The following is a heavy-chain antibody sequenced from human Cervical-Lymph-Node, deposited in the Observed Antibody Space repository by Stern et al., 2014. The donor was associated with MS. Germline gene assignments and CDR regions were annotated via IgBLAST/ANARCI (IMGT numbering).Heavy chain of an antibody. V-gene: IGHV1-69*01. J-gene: IGHJ6*02. CDR2: IILMFGTS. D-gene: IGHD4-23*01. Sequence: VQLVESGAEVKKPGSSLKVSCKASGGTFTSFAISWVRQAPGQGLEWVGGIILMFGTSIYAQKFQGRVTITADESPSTAYLELSSLRSEDRAVYYCARDGGYDSSFGLDVWGQGTTVIVSS. CDR3: ARDGGYDSSFGLDV. CDR1: GGTFTSFA.